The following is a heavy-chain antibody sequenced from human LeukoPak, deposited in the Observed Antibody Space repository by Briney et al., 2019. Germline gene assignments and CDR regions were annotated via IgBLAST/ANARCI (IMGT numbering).Heavy chain of an antibody. Sequence: GGSLRLSCVASGFIFSDVWMSWVRQAPGKGLEWVGRIKSKSDGGTADYAAPVKGRFTISRDDSKNTLYLQMNSLKIEDTGVYYCAKDRGSGSYHFDHWGQGNLVTVFS. V-gene: IGHV3-15*01. CDR1: GFIFSDVW. D-gene: IGHD3-10*01. CDR3: AKDRGSGSYHFDH. J-gene: IGHJ4*02. CDR2: IKSKSDGGTA.